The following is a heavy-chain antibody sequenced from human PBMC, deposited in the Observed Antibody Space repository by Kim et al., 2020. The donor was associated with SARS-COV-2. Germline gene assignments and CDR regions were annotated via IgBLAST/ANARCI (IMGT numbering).Heavy chain of an antibody. J-gene: IGHJ4*02. CDR1: GFTFSSYA. V-gene: IGHV3-30*18. Sequence: GGSLRLSCAASGFTFSSYAIHWVRQAPGKGLEWVAVISYDGSNKYYADSVKGRFTISRDNSKNTLYLKMNSLRAEDTAVYYCAKRADGYKNHFDYWGQGTLVTVSS. CDR2: ISYDGSNK. CDR3: AKRADGYKNHFDY. D-gene: IGHD5-12*01.